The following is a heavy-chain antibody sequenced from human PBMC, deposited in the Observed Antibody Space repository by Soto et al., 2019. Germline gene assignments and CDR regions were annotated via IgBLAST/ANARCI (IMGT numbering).Heavy chain of an antibody. CDR2: IYPGDSDT. J-gene: IGHJ6*02. Sequence: GESLKISCKGSGYSFTSYWIGWVRQMPGKGLEWVGIIYPGDSDTRYSPSFQGQVTISADKSISTAYLQWSSLEAPDTAMYYCARGTRPYYYYYGMDVWGQGTTVTVSS. V-gene: IGHV5-51*01. CDR1: GYSFTSYW. CDR3: ARGTRPYYYYYGMDV.